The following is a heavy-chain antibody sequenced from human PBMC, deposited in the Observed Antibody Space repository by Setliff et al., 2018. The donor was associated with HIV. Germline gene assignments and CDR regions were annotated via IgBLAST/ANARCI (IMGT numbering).Heavy chain of an antibody. V-gene: IGHV3-48*04. CDR3: ARSIIRPYSSGWPWYFDY. Sequence: LRLSCAASGFTFSSYSMNWVRQAPGKGLEWVSYITSSSSTIYYADSVKGRFTISRDNAKNSLSLQVNSLRAEDTAVYYCARSIIRPYSSGWPWYFDYWGQGTLVTVSS. CDR1: GFTFSSYS. D-gene: IGHD6-19*01. J-gene: IGHJ4*02. CDR2: ITSSSSTI.